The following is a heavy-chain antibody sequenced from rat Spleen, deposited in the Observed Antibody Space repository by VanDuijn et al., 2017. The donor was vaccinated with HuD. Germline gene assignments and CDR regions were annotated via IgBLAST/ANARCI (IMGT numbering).Heavy chain of an antibody. D-gene: IGHD1-4*01. CDR1: GFTFNNYW. J-gene: IGHJ2*01. Sequence: EVQLVESGGGLVQPGRSLKLSCVASGFTFNNYWMSWIRQAPGKGLEWVASITNTGSNSYYPDSVKGRFTISRDDAKNTLYLQMDSLRSEDTATYYCARVAGGYFDYWGQGVLVTVSS. CDR2: ITNTGSNS. CDR3: ARVAGGYFDY. V-gene: IGHV5-31*01.